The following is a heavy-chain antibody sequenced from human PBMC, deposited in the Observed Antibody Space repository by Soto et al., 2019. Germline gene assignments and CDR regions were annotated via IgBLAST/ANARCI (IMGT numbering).Heavy chain of an antibody. D-gene: IGHD5-18*01. CDR3: AEGAVETPYYSYGMNA. CDR2: IIPIFGTA. Sequence: SVKVSCKASGGTFSSYAISWVRQAPGQGLEWMGGIIPIFGTANYAQKFQGRVTITADESTSTAYMELSSLRSEDTAVYYCAEGAVETPYYSYGMNAGGKGTTAPVPS. J-gene: IGHJ6*04. V-gene: IGHV1-69*13. CDR1: GGTFSSYA.